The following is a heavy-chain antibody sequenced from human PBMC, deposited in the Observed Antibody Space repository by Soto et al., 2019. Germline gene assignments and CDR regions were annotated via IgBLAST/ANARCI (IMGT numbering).Heavy chain of an antibody. V-gene: IGHV3-9*01. J-gene: IGHJ3*02. D-gene: IGHD3-22*01. CDR3: ARDYYDSSGPGAFDI. CDR2: ISWNSGYI. CDR1: GFTFDDHA. Sequence: GGSLRLSCIASGFTFDDHAMHWVRQAPGKGLEWVSGISWNSGYIGYADSVKGRFTISRDNSKNTLYLQMNSLRAEDTAVYYCARDYYDSSGPGAFDIWGQGTMVTVSS.